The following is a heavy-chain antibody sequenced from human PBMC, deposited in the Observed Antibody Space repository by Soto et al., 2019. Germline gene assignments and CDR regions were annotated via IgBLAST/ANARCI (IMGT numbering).Heavy chain of an antibody. D-gene: IGHD4-17*01. V-gene: IGHV1-8*01. CDR1: GYTFTSYD. J-gene: IGHJ4*02. CDR3: AMNTVTTGFDY. Sequence: QVQLVQSGAEVKKPGASVKVSCKASGYTFTSYDINWVRQATGQGLEWMGWMNPNSGNTGYAQKFQGRVTMTRNTSISTAYLELSRLRFEDKAVYFRAMNTVTTGFDYWGQGTLVTVSS. CDR2: MNPNSGNT.